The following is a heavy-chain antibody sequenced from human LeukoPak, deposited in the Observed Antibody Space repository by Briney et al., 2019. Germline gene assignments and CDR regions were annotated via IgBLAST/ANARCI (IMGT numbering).Heavy chain of an antibody. CDR2: IRSKAYGGTT. V-gene: IGHV3-49*04. Sequence: GGSLRLSCTASGFTFGDYAMSWVRQAPGKGLEWVGFIRSKAYGGTTEYAASVKGRFTISRDNSKSIAYLQMNSLKTEDTAVYYCTRGYSSKVWGQGTLVTVSS. CDR1: GFTFGDYA. D-gene: IGHD6-13*01. J-gene: IGHJ4*02. CDR3: TRGYSSKV.